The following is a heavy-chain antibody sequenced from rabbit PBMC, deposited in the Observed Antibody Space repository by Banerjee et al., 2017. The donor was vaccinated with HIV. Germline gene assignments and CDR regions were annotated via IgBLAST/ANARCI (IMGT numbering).Heavy chain of an antibody. V-gene: IGHV1S45*01. CDR3: ARDGAGINYYYFNL. Sequence: QEQLEESGGGLVQPEGSLTLTCKASGLDASSSYYMCWVRQAPGKRPEWIACIHAGNSGSTWYATWAKGRFTISKASSTTVTLQMTSLTAADTATYFCARDGAGINYYYFNLWGQGTLVTVS. J-gene: IGHJ4*01. CDR1: GLDASSSYY. D-gene: IGHD8-1*01. CDR2: IHAGNSGST.